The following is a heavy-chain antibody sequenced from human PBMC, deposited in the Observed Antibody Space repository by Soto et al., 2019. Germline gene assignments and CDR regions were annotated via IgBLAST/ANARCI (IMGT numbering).Heavy chain of an antibody. J-gene: IGHJ6*02. CDR1: GFTFRSYV. V-gene: IGHV3-21*01. D-gene: IGHD2-2*01. CDR2: ISSSSSYI. CDR3: ARDLLPAAEKSYYYYGMDV. Sequence: GGSLRLPCTASGFTFRSYVMNWVSQTPEKGLERVSSISSSSSYIYYADSVKGRFTISRDNAKNSLYLQMNSLRAEDTAVYYCARDLLPAAEKSYYYYGMDVWGQGTTVTAP.